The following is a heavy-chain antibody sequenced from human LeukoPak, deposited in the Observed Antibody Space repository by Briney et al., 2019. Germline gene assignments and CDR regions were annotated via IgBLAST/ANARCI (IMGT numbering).Heavy chain of an antibody. CDR2: ISPSSTTI. Sequence: GGSLRLSCAASGFTFSPYSMNWVRQAPGKGLEWVSYISPSSTTIYYADSVKGRFVISRDNAKNSLYLQMSSLRAEDTAVYYCVRGMDVWGQGTTVTVSS. CDR1: GFTFSPYS. V-gene: IGHV3-48*04. J-gene: IGHJ6*02. CDR3: VRGMDV.